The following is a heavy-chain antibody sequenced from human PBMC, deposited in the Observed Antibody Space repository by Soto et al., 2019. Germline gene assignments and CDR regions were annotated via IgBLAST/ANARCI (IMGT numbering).Heavy chain of an antibody. V-gene: IGHV4-59*01. D-gene: IGHD6-19*01. CDR2: IYYSGST. Sequence: QVQLQESGPGLVKPSETLSLNCTVSGGPISSYYWSWIRQSPGKGLEWIGYIYYSGSTNYNPSLHSLVTISVDTSKSQVSLELSSVTAADTAVYYCARGSSGWPPRLDYWGQGTLVTVSS. J-gene: IGHJ4*02. CDR1: GGPISSYY. CDR3: ARGSSGWPPRLDY.